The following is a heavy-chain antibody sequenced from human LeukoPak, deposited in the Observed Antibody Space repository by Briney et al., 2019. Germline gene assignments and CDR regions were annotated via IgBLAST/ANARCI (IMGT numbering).Heavy chain of an antibody. V-gene: IGHV3-23*01. J-gene: IGHJ4*02. CDR1: GFTFRSYA. Sequence: GGSLRLSCAPSGFTFRSYAMNWVRQDPGKGLEWVSAISGSGGSTYYADSVKGRFTISRDNSKNTLYLQMNSLRAEDTAVYYCAKDILWFGELFPHFFDYWGQGTLVTVSS. CDR2: ISGSGGST. D-gene: IGHD3-10*01. CDR3: AKDILWFGELFPHFFDY.